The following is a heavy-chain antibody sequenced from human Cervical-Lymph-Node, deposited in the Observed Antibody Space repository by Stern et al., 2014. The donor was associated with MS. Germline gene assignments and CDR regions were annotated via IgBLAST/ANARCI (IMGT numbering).Heavy chain of an antibody. CDR3: TRDLDFDY. Sequence: VQLVESGGGLVQPGGSLRLSCAASGFPFSTYWMHWVRQAPGKGLVWVSRIKSDGSSTSYADSVKGRFTISRDNAKNTLYLQMNSLRVEDTAVYYCTRDLDFDYWGQGTLVTVSS. V-gene: IGHV3-74*01. J-gene: IGHJ4*02. CDR2: IKSDGSST. CDR1: GFPFSTYW.